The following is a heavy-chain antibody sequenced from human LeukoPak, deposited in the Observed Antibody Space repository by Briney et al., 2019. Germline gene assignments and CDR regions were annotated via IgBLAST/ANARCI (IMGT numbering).Heavy chain of an antibody. CDR3: ARDYCGGDCYGN. V-gene: IGHV3-48*04. D-gene: IGHD2-21*02. Sequence: GGSLRLSCAASGFTFSSYSMNWVRPAPGKGLEWGAYIFSSSSTIYYAEPVKGRFTISRADAKNSLYLQMNSPRAEDRAVYCCARDYCGGDCYGNWGQGTLVTVSS. J-gene: IGHJ4*02. CDR2: IFSSSSTI. CDR1: GFTFSSYS.